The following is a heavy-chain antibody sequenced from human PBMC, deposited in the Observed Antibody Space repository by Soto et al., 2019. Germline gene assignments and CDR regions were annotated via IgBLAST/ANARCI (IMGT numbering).Heavy chain of an antibody. CDR3: ARRIAATTFDV. V-gene: IGHV1-69*12. CDR2: IIPIFGTA. J-gene: IGHJ3*01. Sequence: QVQLVQSGAEVKKPGSSVKVSCKASGGTFSSYDITWVRQAPGQGREWLGGIIPIFGTAKYAQKFQGRVMITADASTSTAYMELSSLRSEDTAVYYCARRIAATTFDVWGQGTMVTVSS. CDR1: GGTFSSYD. D-gene: IGHD6-13*01.